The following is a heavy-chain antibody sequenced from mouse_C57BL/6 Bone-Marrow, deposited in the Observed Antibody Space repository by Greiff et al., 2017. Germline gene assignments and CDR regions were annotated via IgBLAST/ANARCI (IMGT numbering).Heavy chain of an antibody. Sequence: EVHLVESGPELVKPGASVKISCKASGYSFTDYNMNWVKQSNGKSLEWIGVINPNYGTTSYNQKFKGKATLTVDQSSSTAYMQLNSLTSEDSAVYYCARSGYYGSSPDYFDYWGQGTTLTVSS. J-gene: IGHJ2*01. CDR3: ARSGYYGSSPDYFDY. V-gene: IGHV1-39*01. CDR2: INPNYGTT. CDR1: GYSFTDYN. D-gene: IGHD1-1*01.